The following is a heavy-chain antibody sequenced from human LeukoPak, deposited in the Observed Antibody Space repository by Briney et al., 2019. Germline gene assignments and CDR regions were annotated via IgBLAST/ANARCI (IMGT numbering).Heavy chain of an antibody. CDR1: GGTFSSYA. J-gene: IGHJ5*02. V-gene: IGHV1-69*13. Sequence: PGASVKVSCKASGGTFSSYAISWVRQAPRQGLEWMGGIIPIFGTANYAQKFQGRVTITADESTSTAYMELSSLRSDDTAVYYCARDPAMVRGVIPNWFDPWGQGTLVTVSS. CDR2: IIPIFGTA. D-gene: IGHD3-10*01. CDR3: ARDPAMVRGVIPNWFDP.